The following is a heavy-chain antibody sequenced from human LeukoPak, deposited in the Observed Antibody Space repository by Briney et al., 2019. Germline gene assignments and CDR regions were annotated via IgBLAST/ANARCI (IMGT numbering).Heavy chain of an antibody. Sequence: PSETLSLTCTVSGGSISNSRYYWGWIRQAPGKGLEWVSAISGSGGSTYYADSVKGRFTISRDNSKNTLYLQMNSLRAEDTAVYYCAKQLVRAFDIWGQGTMVTVSS. V-gene: IGHV3-23*01. CDR2: ISGSGGST. D-gene: IGHD6-13*01. J-gene: IGHJ3*02. CDR3: AKQLVRAFDI. CDR1: GGSISNSRYY.